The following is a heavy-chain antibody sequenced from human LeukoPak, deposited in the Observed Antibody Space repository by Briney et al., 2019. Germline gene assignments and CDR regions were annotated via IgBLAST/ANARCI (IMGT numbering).Heavy chain of an antibody. J-gene: IGHJ4*02. CDR1: GFTFSTYA. CDR2: IGGSSGSTT. V-gene: IGHV3-23*01. Sequence: AGGSLRRSCAASGFTFSTYAMTWVRQAPGKGLEWVSAIGGSSGSTTYYTDSVKGRFTISRDNSKNSLYLQMNSLRAEDTAVYYCARESKDWGQGTLVTVSS. CDR3: ARESKD.